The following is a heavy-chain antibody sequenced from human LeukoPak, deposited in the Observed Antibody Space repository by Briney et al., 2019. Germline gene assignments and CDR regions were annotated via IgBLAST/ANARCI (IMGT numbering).Heavy chain of an antibody. J-gene: IGHJ4*02. V-gene: IGHV3-23*01. CDR2: ISGSGGST. Sequence: GGSLRLSCAASGFTFSSYAMSWVRQAPGKGLEWVSAISGSGGSTYYADSVKGRFAISRENSKNTLWLQMNSLRAEDTAVYYCARLHYDVLTGPFDYWGQGTLVTVSS. CDR1: GFTFSSYA. D-gene: IGHD3-9*01. CDR3: ARLHYDVLTGPFDY.